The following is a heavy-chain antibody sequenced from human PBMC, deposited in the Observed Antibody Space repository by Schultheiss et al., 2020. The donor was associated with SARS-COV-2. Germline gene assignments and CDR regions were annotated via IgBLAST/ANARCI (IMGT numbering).Heavy chain of an antibody. CDR1: GGSISSGSYY. V-gene: IGHV4-61*02. CDR2: IYTSGST. Sequence: SETLSLTCTVSGGSISSGSYYWSWIRQPAGKGLEWIGRIYTSGSTYYNPSLKSRVTISVDTSKNQFSLKLSSVTAADTAVYYCARDGILPAAMPDYYYGVDVWGKGTTVTVSS. J-gene: IGHJ6*04. D-gene: IGHD2-2*01. CDR3: ARDGILPAAMPDYYYGVDV.